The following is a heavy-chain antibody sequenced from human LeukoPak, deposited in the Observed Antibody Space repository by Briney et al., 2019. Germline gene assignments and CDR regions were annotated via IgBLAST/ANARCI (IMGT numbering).Heavy chain of an antibody. V-gene: IGHV4-34*01. D-gene: IGHD3-22*01. CDR1: GGSFSGYY. Sequence: PSETLSLTCAVSGGSFSGYYWSWIRQPPGKGLEWIGEITHSGSTNYNPSLKSRVTISVDTSKNQFSLKLSSVTAADTAVYYCARSDYYYDSSGYYPLNWFDPWGQGTLVTVSS. J-gene: IGHJ5*02. CDR3: ARSDYYYDSSGYYPLNWFDP. CDR2: ITHSGST.